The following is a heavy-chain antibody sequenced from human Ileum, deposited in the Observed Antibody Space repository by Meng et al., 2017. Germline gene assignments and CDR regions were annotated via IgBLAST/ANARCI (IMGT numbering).Heavy chain of an antibody. J-gene: IGHJ4*02. CDR1: GCAINCYFR. V-gene: IGHV4-4*02. CDR2: IEPGGSI. Sequence: HVQLKEVGLGLVSHSGTPSLTFAFSGCAINCYFRWSWVRQARGKGLEWIGEIEPGGSINYNPSLKSRVTISADTSKNQFSLSLDFVTAADTAVYYCVSNDYCSGGTCYPHFDYWGQGTLVTVSS. D-gene: IGHD2-15*01. CDR3: VSNDYCSGGTCYPHFDY.